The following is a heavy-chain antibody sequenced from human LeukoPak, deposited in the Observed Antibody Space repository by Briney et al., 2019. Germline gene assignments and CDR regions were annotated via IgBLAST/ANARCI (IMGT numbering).Heavy chain of an antibody. J-gene: IGHJ3*02. Sequence: SETLSLTCTVSGGSVSSYYWSWIRQPPGKGLEWIGYIYYSGSTNYNPSLKSRVTISVDTSKNQFSLKLSSVTAADTAVYYCARESKDDAFDIWGQGTMVTVSS. CDR3: ARESKDDAFDI. CDR1: GGSVSSYY. V-gene: IGHV4-59*02. CDR2: IYYSGST.